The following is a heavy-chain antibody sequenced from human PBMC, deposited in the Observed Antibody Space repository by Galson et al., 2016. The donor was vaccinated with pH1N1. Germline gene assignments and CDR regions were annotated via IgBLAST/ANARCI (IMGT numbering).Heavy chain of an antibody. J-gene: IGHJ4*02. V-gene: IGHV7-4-1*02. CDR2: INTNTGNP. D-gene: IGHD3-9*01. CDR3: ASPRPLLRYFDWLLPGGLDY. CDR1: GYTFTSYA. Sequence: SVKVSCKASGYTFTSYAMNWVRQAPGQGLEWIGWINTNTGNPTYAQGFTGRFVFSLDTSDSTTYLHISSLKAEDTAVYYCASPRPLLRYFDWLLPGGLDYWGQGTLVTVSS.